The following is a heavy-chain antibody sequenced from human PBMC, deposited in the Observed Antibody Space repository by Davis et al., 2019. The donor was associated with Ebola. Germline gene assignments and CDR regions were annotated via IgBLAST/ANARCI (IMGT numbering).Heavy chain of an antibody. CDR3: ARDKRSSWYGGMDV. Sequence: GESLKISCTASEFSITDDFMSWIRQSPGKGLEWVTYTGASSPSYANSVKGRFTVSRDNAKNSLYLQMNSLRAEDTAVYYCARDKRSSWYGGMDVWGQGTTVTVSS. J-gene: IGHJ6*02. D-gene: IGHD6-19*01. CDR1: EFSITDDF. CDR2: TGASSP. V-gene: IGHV3-11*05.